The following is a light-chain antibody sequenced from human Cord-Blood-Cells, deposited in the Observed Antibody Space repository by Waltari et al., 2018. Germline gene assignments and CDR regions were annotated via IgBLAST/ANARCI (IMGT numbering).Light chain of an antibody. CDR3: CSYAGSYTFYV. CDR2: DVS. Sequence: QSALTQPRSVSGSPGQSVTISCTGTSSHARGFNHSPWYQQHPGKAPKLMIYDVSKRPSGVPDRFSGSKSGNTASLTISGLQAEDEADYYCCSYAGSYTFYVFGTGTKVTVL. V-gene: IGLV2-11*01. J-gene: IGLJ1*01. CDR1: SSHARGFNH.